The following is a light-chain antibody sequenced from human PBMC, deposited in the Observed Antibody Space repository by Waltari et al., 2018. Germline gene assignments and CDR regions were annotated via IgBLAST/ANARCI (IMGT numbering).Light chain of an antibody. J-gene: IGKJ1*01. CDR2: HAS. CDR1: QSLSIY. Sequence: EIVLTQSPGTLSLSPGERATLSYRASQSLSIYLAWYQQKPGRAPRPLIYHASSRATGVPDRFSGSGSGTDFSLTISRLGPEDFAVYYCQHYVSLPVTFGQGTKVEIK. V-gene: IGKV3-20*01. CDR3: QHYVSLPVT.